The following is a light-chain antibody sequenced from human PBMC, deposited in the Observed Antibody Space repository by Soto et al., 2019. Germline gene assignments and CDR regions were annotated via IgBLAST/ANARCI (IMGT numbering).Light chain of an antibody. V-gene: IGKV1-9*01. CDR3: QQLKSYLT. Sequence: DIQLTQSPSFQSASVGDRVSITSRASQDIGSYLAWYQQEPGKAPKLLIYAASTLQSGVPSRFSGFGSGTEFTLTISNLQPEDFATYYCQQLKSYLTFGPGTRVDI. CDR1: QDIGSY. J-gene: IGKJ3*01. CDR2: AAS.